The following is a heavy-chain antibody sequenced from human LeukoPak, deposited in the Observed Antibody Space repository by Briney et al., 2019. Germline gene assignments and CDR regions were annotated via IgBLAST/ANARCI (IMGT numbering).Heavy chain of an antibody. Sequence: GGSLRLSCAASGFTFSSYWMSWVRQAPGKGLEWVANIKQDGSEKYYADSVKGRFTISRDNFKNTVYLQMNSLRAEDTAVYYCAKEYCGGGSCNSDFFDYWGQGTLVTVSS. CDR1: GFTFSSYW. CDR3: AKEYCGGGSCNSDFFDY. J-gene: IGHJ4*02. V-gene: IGHV3-7*01. D-gene: IGHD2-15*01. CDR2: IKQDGSEK.